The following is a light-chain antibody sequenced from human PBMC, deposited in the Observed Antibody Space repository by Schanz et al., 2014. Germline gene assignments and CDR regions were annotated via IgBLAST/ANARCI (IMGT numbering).Light chain of an antibody. CDR2: GAS. V-gene: IGKV3-15*01. CDR3: QQYGSSPWT. J-gene: IGKJ1*01. Sequence: IVMTQSPATLSVSPGERASLSCRASQSVNSNLAWYQQKPGQAPRLLIYGASTRATGIPARFSGSGSGSGFTLTISSLQSEDFAVYYCQQYGSSPWTFGQGTKVEIK. CDR1: QSVNSN.